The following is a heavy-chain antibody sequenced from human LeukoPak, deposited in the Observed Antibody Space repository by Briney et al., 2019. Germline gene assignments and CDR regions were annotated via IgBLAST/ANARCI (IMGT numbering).Heavy chain of an antibody. D-gene: IGHD5-24*01. CDR1: GGTFSSYA. V-gene: IGHV1-69*05. CDR3: ASSRWLQSWGYFDY. CDR2: IIPIFGTA. Sequence: ASVKVSCKASGGTFSSYAISWVRQAPGQGLEWMGGIIPIFGTANYAQKFQGRVTITTDESTSTAYMELSSLRSEDTAVYYCASSRWLQSWGYFDYWGQGTLATVSS. J-gene: IGHJ4*02.